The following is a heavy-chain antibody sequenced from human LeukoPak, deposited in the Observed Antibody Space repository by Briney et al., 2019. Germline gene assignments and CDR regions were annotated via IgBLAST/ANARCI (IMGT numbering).Heavy chain of an antibody. CDR2: IYHSGST. D-gene: IGHD1-26*01. CDR3: ARGEVLIVGAPGEGWFDY. V-gene: IGHV4-4*02. Sequence: SETLSLTCAVSGGSISSSNWWSWVRQPPGKGLEWIGEIYHSGSTNYNPSLKSRVTISVDTSKNQFSLKLSSVTAADTAVYYCARGEVLIVGAPGEGWFDYWGQGTLVTVSS. J-gene: IGHJ4*02. CDR1: GGSISSSNW.